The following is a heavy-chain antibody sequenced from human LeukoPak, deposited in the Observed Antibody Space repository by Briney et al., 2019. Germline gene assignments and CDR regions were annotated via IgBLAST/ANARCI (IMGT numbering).Heavy chain of an antibody. J-gene: IGHJ6*02. Sequence: SETLSLTCAVYGGSFSGYYWSWIRQPPGKGLEWIGEINHSGSTNYNPSLKSRVTISVDTSKNQLSLKLSSVTAADTAVYYCARGVSYDFWSGYSGHYYYGMDVWGQGTTVTVSS. CDR1: GGSFSGYY. D-gene: IGHD3-3*01. V-gene: IGHV4-34*01. CDR2: INHSGST. CDR3: ARGVSYDFWSGYSGHYYYGMDV.